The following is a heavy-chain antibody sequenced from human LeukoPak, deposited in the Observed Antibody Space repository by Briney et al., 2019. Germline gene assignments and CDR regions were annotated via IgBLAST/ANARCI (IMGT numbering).Heavy chain of an antibody. CDR2: VYYSGRT. V-gene: IGHV4-59*08. CDR1: GDSISSYY. D-gene: IGHD6-6*01. CDR3: ARQYSSSSYFDY. J-gene: IGHJ4*02. Sequence: SETLSLTCSVSGDSISSYYWTWTRQPPGKGLEWIGHVYYSGRTNYNPTLESRVTISVDTSKNQFSLNLTSVTAADTAVYYCARQYSSSSYFDYWGQGTLVTVSS.